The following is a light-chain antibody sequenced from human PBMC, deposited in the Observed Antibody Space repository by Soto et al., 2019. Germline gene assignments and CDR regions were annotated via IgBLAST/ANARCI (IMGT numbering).Light chain of an antibody. CDR2: SNN. CDR1: SSNIGSNT. CDR3: AAWDDSLNGQV. J-gene: IGLJ3*02. V-gene: IGLV1-44*01. Sequence: QSVLTQPHSASGTPGQRVNISCSGSSSNIGSNTVNWYQQLPGTAPKLLNYSNNQRPSGVPDRFSGSKSGTLASLAISGLQSEDEADYYCAAWDDSLNGQVFGGGTKLTVL.